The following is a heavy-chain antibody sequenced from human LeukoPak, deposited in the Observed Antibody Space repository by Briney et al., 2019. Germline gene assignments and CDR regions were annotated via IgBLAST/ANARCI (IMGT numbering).Heavy chain of an antibody. D-gene: IGHD6-19*01. J-gene: IGHJ6*02. Sequence: ASVKVSCKASGYTFTGYYMHWVRQAPGQGLEWMGWINPNSGGTNYAQKFQGRVTMTRDTSISTAYMELSRLRSDDTAVYYCARVTIAVAGTGGYYYYYGMDVWGQGTTVTVSS. CDR2: INPNSGGT. V-gene: IGHV1-2*02. CDR3: ARVTIAVAGTGGYYYYYGMDV. CDR1: GYTFTGYY.